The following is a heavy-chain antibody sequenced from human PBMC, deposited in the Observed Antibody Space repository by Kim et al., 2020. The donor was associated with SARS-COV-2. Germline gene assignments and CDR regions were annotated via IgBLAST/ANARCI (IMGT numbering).Heavy chain of an antibody. D-gene: IGHD3-3*01. CDR1: GYTFTSYY. CDR2: INPSGGST. Sequence: ASVKVSCKASGYTFTSYYMHWVRQAPGQGLEWMGIINPSGGSTSYAQKFQGRVTMTRDTSTSTVYMELSSLRSEDTAVYYCARTQEYYDFWSGYYSFDYWGQGTLVTVSS. CDR3: ARTQEYYDFWSGYYSFDY. V-gene: IGHV1-46*01. J-gene: IGHJ4*02.